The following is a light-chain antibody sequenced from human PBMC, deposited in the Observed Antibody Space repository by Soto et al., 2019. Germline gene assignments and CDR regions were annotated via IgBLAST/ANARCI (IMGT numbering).Light chain of an antibody. V-gene: IGLV2-14*01. Sequence: QSALTQPASMSGSPGQSITISCTGTSSDVGGYNYVSWYQHHPGKAPKLMIYEVSNRPSGVSNRFSGSKSGNTASLTISGLQAEDEADYYCTSFTRSITLEMVFGGGTKLTVL. CDR2: EVS. CDR3: TSFTRSITLEMV. CDR1: SSDVGGYNY. J-gene: IGLJ3*02.